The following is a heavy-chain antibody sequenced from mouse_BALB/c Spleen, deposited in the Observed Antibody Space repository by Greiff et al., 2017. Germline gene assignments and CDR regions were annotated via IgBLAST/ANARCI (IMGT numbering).Heavy chain of an antibody. CDR1: GFNFNDYY. Sequence: VQLLQSGAELVRSGASVKLSCTASGFNFNDYYMHWVKQRPEQGLEWIGWIDPENGDTEYAPKFQGKATMTADTSSNTDYLQLSSLTSEDTAVYYCNAGYRSHYMDYWGQGTTLTVSS. D-gene: IGHD2-14*01. CDR2: IDPENGDT. CDR3: NAGYRSHYMDY. V-gene: IGHV14-4*02. J-gene: IGHJ2*01.